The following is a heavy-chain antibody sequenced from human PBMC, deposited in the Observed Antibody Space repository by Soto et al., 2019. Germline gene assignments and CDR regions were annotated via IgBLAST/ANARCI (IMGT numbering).Heavy chain of an antibody. Sequence: QVQLQQWGAGLLKPSETLSLTCAVNSESLSGYYWSCIRQSPGKGLEWIGEIDGSGNTNYSPSLRSRVSMSVDASKTHFSLNLTAVSAADTAAYYCVGARGRLVVFGYCGQGNLVTVSS. CDR2: IDGSGNT. CDR3: VGARGRLVVFGY. CDR1: SESLSGYY. J-gene: IGHJ4*02. V-gene: IGHV4-34*01. D-gene: IGHD3-22*01.